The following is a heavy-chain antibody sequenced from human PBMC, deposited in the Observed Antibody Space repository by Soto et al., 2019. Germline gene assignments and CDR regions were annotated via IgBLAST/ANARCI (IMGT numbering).Heavy chain of an antibody. CDR2: IYWDGDK. J-gene: IGHJ5*02. CDR3: AHRATMTIFGLIIDNGIWFDP. CDR1: GFSLSTSGAA. Sequence: QINLIESGPALVKPTQPLTLTCTFSGFSLSTSGAAVGWVRQPPGRALEWLALIYWDGDKRYNASLGNRLTITKATSMNHVVLTLTNVDPADTSTYYCAHRATMTIFGLIIDNGIWFDPWGQGTRVIVSS. V-gene: IGHV2-5*02. D-gene: IGHD3-3*01.